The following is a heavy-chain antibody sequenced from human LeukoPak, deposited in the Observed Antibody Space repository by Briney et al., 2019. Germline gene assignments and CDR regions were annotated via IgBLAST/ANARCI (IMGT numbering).Heavy chain of an antibody. CDR1: GYTFTRYY. Sequence: ASVKVSCKASGYTFTRYYMHWVRQPPGQGLEWMGGINPNSGGTNYAQKFQGRVTMTRDTSISTADMELSRLRSDDTAVYYCASSKPALRRNWFDPWGQGTLVTVSS. CDR3: ASSKPALRRNWFDP. CDR2: INPNSGGT. D-gene: IGHD2-2*01. J-gene: IGHJ5*02. V-gene: IGHV1-2*02.